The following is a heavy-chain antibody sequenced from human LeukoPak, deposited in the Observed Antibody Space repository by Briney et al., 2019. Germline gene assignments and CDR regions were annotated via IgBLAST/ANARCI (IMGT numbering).Heavy chain of an antibody. J-gene: IGHJ4*02. Sequence: SETLSLTCAVYGGSFSGYYWSWIRQPPGKGLEWIGEINHSGSTNYNPSLKSRVTISVDTSKNKFSLMLSSVTAADTAVYYCESEGKSPDTAMAYDYWGQGTLVTVSS. CDR1: GGSFSGYY. CDR3: ESEGKSPDTAMAYDY. CDR2: INHSGST. D-gene: IGHD5-18*01. V-gene: IGHV4-34*01.